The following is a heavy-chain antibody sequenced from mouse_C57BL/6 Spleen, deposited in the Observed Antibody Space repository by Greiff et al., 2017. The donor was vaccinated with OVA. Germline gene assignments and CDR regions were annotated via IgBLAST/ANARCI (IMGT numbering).Heavy chain of an antibody. CDR3: ASSMSGFDY. Sequence: EVQLVESGGGLVKPGGSLKLSCAASGFTFSSYAMSWVRQTPEKRLEWIATISDGGSYTYYPDNVKGRITVSRDNAKNNLYLQMSHLKAKDTAMYYCASSMSGFDYWGQGTTLTVSS. V-gene: IGHV5-4*01. J-gene: IGHJ2*01. CDR1: GFTFSSYA. CDR2: ISDGGSYT.